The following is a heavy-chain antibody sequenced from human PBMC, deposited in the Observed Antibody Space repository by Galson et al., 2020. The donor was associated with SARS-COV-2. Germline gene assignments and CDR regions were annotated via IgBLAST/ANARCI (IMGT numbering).Heavy chain of an antibody. D-gene: IGHD1-26*01. CDR1: GFTFSDYY. Sequence: GESLKISCAASGFTFSDYYISWIRQAPGKGLEWVSYISSSGITIYYADSVKGRFTISRDNAKNSLYLQMNSLREEDTAVYYCARGFELLGLFDYWGQGTLVTVSS. V-gene: IGHV3-11*01. J-gene: IGHJ4*02. CDR3: ARGFELLGLFDY. CDR2: ISSSGITI.